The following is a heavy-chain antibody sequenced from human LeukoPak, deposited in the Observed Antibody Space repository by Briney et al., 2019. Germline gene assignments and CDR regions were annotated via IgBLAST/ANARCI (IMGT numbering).Heavy chain of an antibody. CDR1: GYSIRNGFY. CDR3: ARDNWNSGYMDV. D-gene: IGHD1-7*01. V-gene: IGHV4-38-2*02. Sequence: SETLSLTCTVSGYSIRNGFYWGWIRQPPRKGLEWIGSIYHSGNTYYNPSLKSRVNISVDTSKNQFSLKLSSVTAADTAVYYCARDNWNSGYMDVWGKGTTVTVSS. J-gene: IGHJ6*03. CDR2: IYHSGNT.